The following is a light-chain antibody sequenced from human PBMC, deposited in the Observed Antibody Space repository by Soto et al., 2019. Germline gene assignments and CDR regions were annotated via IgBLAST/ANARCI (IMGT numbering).Light chain of an antibody. CDR3: QQYYSAPHT. Sequence: DIVMTQSPDSVAVSLGERATINCKSSQSVLYSSNNMNYLAWYQQNPGQPPKLLIYWASTRESGVPDRFRGSGSGTDFTLTISSLQADDVAVYYCQQYYSAPHTFGRGTKLEIK. V-gene: IGKV4-1*01. CDR1: QSVLYSSNNMNY. J-gene: IGKJ2*01. CDR2: WAS.